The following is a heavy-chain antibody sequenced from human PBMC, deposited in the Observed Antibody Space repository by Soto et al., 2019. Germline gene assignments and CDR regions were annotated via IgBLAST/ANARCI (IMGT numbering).Heavy chain of an antibody. CDR1: GASISSYY. CDR3: TGRLATAGWFDP. Sequence: SETLSLTCTVSGASISSYYWTWIRQPPGKGLGWIGNIYYSGTTNYSPSLKSRLTISIDTSKSQFSLKLASVTAADTAVYYCTGRLATAGWFDPWGQGTLVTVSS. V-gene: IGHV4-59*01. CDR2: IYYSGTT. D-gene: IGHD6-13*01. J-gene: IGHJ5*02.